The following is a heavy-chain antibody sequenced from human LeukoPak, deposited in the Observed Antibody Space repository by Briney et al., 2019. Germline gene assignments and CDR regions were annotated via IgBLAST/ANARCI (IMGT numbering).Heavy chain of an antibody. CDR1: GGSISSYY. CDR2: IYYSGST. D-gene: IGHD5-12*01. V-gene: IGHV4-59*01. Sequence: SETLSLTCTVSGGSISSYYWSWIRQPPGKGLEWIGYIYYSGSTNYNPSLKRRVTISVDTSKNQSSLKLSSVTAADTAVYYCARDPGGYSGYGQGFDYWGQGTLVTVSS. CDR3: ARDPGGYSGYGQGFDY. J-gene: IGHJ4*02.